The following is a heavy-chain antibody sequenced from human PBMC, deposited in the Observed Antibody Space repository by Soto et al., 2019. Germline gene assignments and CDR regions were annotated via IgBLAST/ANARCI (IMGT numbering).Heavy chain of an antibody. Sequence: GSLRLSCAASGFTSSDYYMSWIRQAPGKGLEWVSYITSDGSPIYYADSVRGRFTISRDSAKNSVSLQMNSLRAEDTAMYYCAGGEMSTISFDYWGQGTLVTVSS. CDR1: GFTSSDYY. J-gene: IGHJ4*02. V-gene: IGHV3-11*01. CDR3: AGGEMSTISFDY. CDR2: ITSDGSPI. D-gene: IGHD1-1*01.